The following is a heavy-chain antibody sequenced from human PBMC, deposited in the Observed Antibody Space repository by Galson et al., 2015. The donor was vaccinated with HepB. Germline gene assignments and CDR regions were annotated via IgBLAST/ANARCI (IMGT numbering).Heavy chain of an antibody. V-gene: IGHV3-74*01. CDR3: ARGWPIPGYYYYGMDV. CDR1: GFTFSSYW. J-gene: IGHJ6*02. D-gene: IGHD2-15*01. CDR2: INSDGSST. Sequence: SLRLSCAASGFTFSSYWMHWVRQAPGKGLVWVSRINSDGSSTSYADSVKGRFTISRDNAKNTLYLQMNSLRAEDTAVYYCARGWPIPGYYYYGMDVWGQGTTVTVSS.